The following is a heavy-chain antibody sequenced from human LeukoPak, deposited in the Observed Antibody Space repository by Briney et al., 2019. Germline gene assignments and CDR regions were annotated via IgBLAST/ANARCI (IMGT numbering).Heavy chain of an antibody. V-gene: IGHV5-51*01. Sequence: GESLKISCKGSGYSFTSYWIGWVRPMPGKGLEWMGIIYPGDSDTRYSPSFQGQVTISADKSISTAYLQWSSLKASDTAMYYCASGFVVGDYYGSADYWGQGTLVTVSS. CDR2: IYPGDSDT. CDR1: GYSFTSYW. J-gene: IGHJ4*02. D-gene: IGHD3-10*01. CDR3: ASGFVVGDYYGSADY.